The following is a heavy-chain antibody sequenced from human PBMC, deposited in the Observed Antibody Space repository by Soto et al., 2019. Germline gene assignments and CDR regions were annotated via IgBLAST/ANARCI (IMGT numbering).Heavy chain of an antibody. CDR2: IMSDGSGT. Sequence: EVQLVESGGGLVQPGGSLRLSCAASGFTFSSYCMHWVRQGPGEGLVWVSRIMSDGSGTTYADSVKGRFTISRDNAKNTLYLQMNSLRAEDTAVYHCARSRGSGGVEYNMDVWGQGTTVTVSS. D-gene: IGHD3-16*01. V-gene: IGHV3-74*01. J-gene: IGHJ6*02. CDR1: GFTFSSYC. CDR3: ARSRGSGGVEYNMDV.